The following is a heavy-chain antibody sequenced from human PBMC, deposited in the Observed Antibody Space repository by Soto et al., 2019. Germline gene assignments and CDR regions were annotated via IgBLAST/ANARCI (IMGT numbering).Heavy chain of an antibody. CDR1: GGTFSSYT. Sequence: QVQLVQSGAEVKKPGSSVKVSCKASGGTFSSYTVTWVRQAPGQGLEWMGRIIPILGLANYAQKFQGRVTITAEKSTNTAYMELSSLKSEDTAVYYCERGPYCSGGGCYSNYWGQGTLVTVSS. J-gene: IGHJ4*02. CDR2: IIPILGLA. CDR3: ERGPYCSGGGCYSNY. D-gene: IGHD2-15*01. V-gene: IGHV1-69*02.